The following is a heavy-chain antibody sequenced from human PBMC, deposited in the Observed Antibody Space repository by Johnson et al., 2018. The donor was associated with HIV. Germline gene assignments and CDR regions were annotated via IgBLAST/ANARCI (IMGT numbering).Heavy chain of an antibody. J-gene: IGHJ3*02. CDR2: INWNGGST. CDR3: AKGGGCGGDCYSWLFAFDI. Sequence: VQLVESGGGVVRPGGSLRLSCEGSGFSFDDYGMNWVRQAPGKGLEWVSGINWNGGSTGYADSVKGRFTISRDNAKNSLYLQMNSLRAEDTAVYYCAKGGGCGGDCYSWLFAFDIWGQGTMVTVSS. D-gene: IGHD2-21*01. CDR1: GFSFDDYG. V-gene: IGHV3-20*04.